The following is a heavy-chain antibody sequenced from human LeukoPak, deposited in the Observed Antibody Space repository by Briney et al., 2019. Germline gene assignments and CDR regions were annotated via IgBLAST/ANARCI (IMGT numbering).Heavy chain of an antibody. V-gene: IGHV4-59*01. Sequence: SETLSLTCTVSGGSISSYYWSWIRHPPGKGLEWIGYIYYSGSTNYNPSLKSRVTISVDTSKNQFSLKLSSVTAADTAVYYCARRGILTGYYTGGVWFDPWGQGTLVTVSS. CDR2: IYYSGST. J-gene: IGHJ5*02. CDR3: ARRGILTGYYTGGVWFDP. CDR1: GGSISSYY. D-gene: IGHD3-9*01.